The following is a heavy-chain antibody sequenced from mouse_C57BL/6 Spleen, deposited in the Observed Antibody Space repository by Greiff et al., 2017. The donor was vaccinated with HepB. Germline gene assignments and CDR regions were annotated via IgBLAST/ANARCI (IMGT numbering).Heavy chain of an antibody. CDR2: IVPSDSYT. CDR3: ARWGGNYGDAMDY. V-gene: IGHV1-50*01. D-gene: IGHD2-1*01. CDR1: GYTFPSYW. J-gene: IGHJ4*01. Sequence: QVQLQQPGAELVKPGASVKLSCKASGYTFPSYWMQWVKQRPGQGLEWIGEIVPSDSYTNYNQKFKGKATLTVDKSASTAYMQLSSLTSEDSAVYYCARWGGNYGDAMDYWGQGTSVTVSS.